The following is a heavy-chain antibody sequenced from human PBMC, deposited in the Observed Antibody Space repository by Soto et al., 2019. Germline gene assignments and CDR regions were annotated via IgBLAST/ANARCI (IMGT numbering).Heavy chain of an antibody. CDR2: IDPSDSYT. J-gene: IGHJ6*02. CDR1: GYSFTRYW. V-gene: IGHV5-10-1*01. D-gene: IGHD3-16*02. CDR3: ARFMITFGGVIVIPEYGMDV. Sequence: ESLTISCTSSGYSFTRYWISWVRQMPGKGLEWMGRIDPSDSYTNYSPSFQGHVTISADKSISTAYLQWSSLKASDTAMYYCARFMITFGGVIVIPEYGMDVWGQGTTVTVSS.